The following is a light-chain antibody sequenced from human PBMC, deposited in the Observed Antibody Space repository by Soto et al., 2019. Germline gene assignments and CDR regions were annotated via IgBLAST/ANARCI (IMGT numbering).Light chain of an antibody. CDR3: SSYIGSSASYV. CDR2: DVS. CDR1: GSDIGAYNH. J-gene: IGLJ1*01. V-gene: IGLV2-14*03. Sequence: QSVLTQPASVSGSPGQSITISCIGTGSDIGAYNHVSWYQQHPGKAPKLLIYDVSNRPSGVSNRFFGAKSGNTASLTISGLQAEDEADYYCSSYIGSSASYVLGTGTKVTVL.